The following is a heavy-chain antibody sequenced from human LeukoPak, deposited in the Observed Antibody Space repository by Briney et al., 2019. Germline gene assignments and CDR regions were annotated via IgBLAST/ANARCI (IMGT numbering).Heavy chain of an antibody. V-gene: IGHV3-48*03. CDR3: TRGRTGDGDAFDI. CDR2: ISSSGSTI. Sequence: GGSLRLSCAASAFTFSSYEMNWVRQAPGKGLEWVSYISSSGSTIYYADSVKGRFTISRDNAKNSLYLQMNSLRAEDTAVYYCTRGRTGDGDAFDIWGQGTMVTVSS. J-gene: IGHJ3*02. CDR1: AFTFSSYE. D-gene: IGHD1-1*01.